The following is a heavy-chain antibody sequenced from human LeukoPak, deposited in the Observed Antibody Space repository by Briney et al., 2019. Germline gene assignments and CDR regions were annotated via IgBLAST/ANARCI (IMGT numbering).Heavy chain of an antibody. V-gene: IGHV3-66*04. Sequence: QSGGSLRLSCAASGFTVSSNYMSWVRQAPGKGLEWVSVIYSGGSTYYADSVKGRFTISRDNSKNTLYLQMNSLRAEDTAVYYCARPSTTYYDILTGYYEYYYYGMDVWGQGTTVTVSS. J-gene: IGHJ6*02. D-gene: IGHD3-9*01. CDR1: GFTVSSNY. CDR3: ARPSTTYYDILTGYYEYYYYGMDV. CDR2: IYSGGST.